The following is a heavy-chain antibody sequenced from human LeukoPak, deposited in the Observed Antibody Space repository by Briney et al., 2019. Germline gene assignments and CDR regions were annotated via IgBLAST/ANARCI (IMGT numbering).Heavy chain of an antibody. D-gene: IGHD5-18*01. V-gene: IGHV1-69*04. J-gene: IGHJ4*02. CDR3: ARDTPQYGYGSDY. CDR2: IIPVLGIT. Sequence: SVKVSCTASGGTFSTYAISWVRQAPGQGLEWMGRIIPVLGITNYAQKFQGRVTITADKSTSTGYMELSSLRSEDTAVYYCARDTPQYGYGSDYWGQGTLVTVSS. CDR1: GGTFSTYA.